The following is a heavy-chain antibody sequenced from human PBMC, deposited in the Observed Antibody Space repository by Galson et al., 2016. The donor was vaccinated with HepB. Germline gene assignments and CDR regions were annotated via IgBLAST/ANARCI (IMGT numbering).Heavy chain of an antibody. Sequence: SETLSLTCTVSGGSISKSDYYWGWIRQPPGKGLEWIGAIYYSGNTYYNPSLKSRVTVSLDTSKNQFSLKLTSVTAADTAIYYCARDNSAVGRGIIIKGEVDYWGQGTLVTVSS. J-gene: IGHJ4*02. V-gene: IGHV4-39*07. D-gene: IGHD3-10*01. CDR1: GGSISKSDYY. CDR3: ARDNSAVGRGIIIKGEVDY. CDR2: IYYSGNT.